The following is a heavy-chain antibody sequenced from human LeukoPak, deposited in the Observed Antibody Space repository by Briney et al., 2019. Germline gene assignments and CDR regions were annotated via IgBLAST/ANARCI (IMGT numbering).Heavy chain of an antibody. Sequence: PGGSLRLSCAASGFTFSSYGMHWVRQAPGQGLEWMGRINPNSGGTNYAQKFQGRVTMTRDTSISTAYMELSRLRSDDTAVYYCARDYESGDSSGYYGYWGQGTLVTVSS. CDR3: ARDYESGDSSGYYGY. J-gene: IGHJ4*02. D-gene: IGHD3-22*01. CDR1: GFTFSSYG. V-gene: IGHV1-2*06. CDR2: INPNSGGT.